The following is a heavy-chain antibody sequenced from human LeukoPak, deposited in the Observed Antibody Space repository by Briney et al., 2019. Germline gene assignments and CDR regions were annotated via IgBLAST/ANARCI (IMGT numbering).Heavy chain of an antibody. CDR3: AKDLVAFDI. CDR2: IWYDGSNK. Sequence: PGGSLRLSCAASGFTFSSYGMHWVRQAPGKGLEWVAVIWYDGSNKYYADSVKGRFTISRDNSKNTLYLQMNSLRAEDTAVYYCAKDLVAFDIWGQGTMVTVSS. J-gene: IGHJ3*02. CDR1: GFTFSSYG. V-gene: IGHV3-33*06.